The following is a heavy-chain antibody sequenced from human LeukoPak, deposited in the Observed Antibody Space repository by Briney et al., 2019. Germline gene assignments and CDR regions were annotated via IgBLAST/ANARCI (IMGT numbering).Heavy chain of an antibody. J-gene: IGHJ4*02. CDR1: GYTFTGYY. CDR2: IDPNSGGT. V-gene: IGHV1-2*06. D-gene: IGHD5-24*01. CDR3: ARGVPAGYKPPGD. Sequence: ASVKVSCKASGYTFTGYYMHWVRQAPGQGLEWMGRIDPNSGGTNYAQKFQGRVTMTRDTSISTAYMELSRLRSEDTAVYYCARGVPAGYKPPGDWGQGTLVTVSS.